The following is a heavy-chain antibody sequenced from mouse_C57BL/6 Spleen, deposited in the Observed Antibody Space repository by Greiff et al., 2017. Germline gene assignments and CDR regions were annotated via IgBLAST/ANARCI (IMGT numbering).Heavy chain of an antibody. CDR1: GYSFTGYY. CDR2: INPSTGGT. D-gene: IGHD4-1*01. CDR3: ARSDWDWYFDV. J-gene: IGHJ1*03. V-gene: IGHV1-42*01. Sequence: EVQLQQSGPELVKPGASVKISCKASGYSFTGYYMNWVKQSPEKSLEWIGEINPSTGGTTYNQKFKAKATLTVDKSSSTAYMQLKSLTSEDSAVYYCARSDWDWYFDVWGTGTTVTVSS.